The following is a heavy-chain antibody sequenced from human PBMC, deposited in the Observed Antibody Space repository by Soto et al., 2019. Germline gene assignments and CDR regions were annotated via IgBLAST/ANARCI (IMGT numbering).Heavy chain of an antibody. J-gene: IGHJ6*02. CDR3: ARDLGDYYYYGMDV. V-gene: IGHV3-21*01. CDR1: GFTFSSYS. D-gene: IGHD2-15*01. CDR2: ISSSSSYI. Sequence: PGGSLRLSCAASGFTFSSYSMNWVRQAPGKGLEWVSSISSSSSYIYYADSVKGRFTISRDNAKNSLYLQMNSLRAEDTAVYYCARDLGDYYYYGMDVWGQGTTVTVS.